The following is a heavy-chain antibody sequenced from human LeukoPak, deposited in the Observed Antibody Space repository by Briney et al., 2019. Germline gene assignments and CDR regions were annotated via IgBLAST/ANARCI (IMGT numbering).Heavy chain of an antibody. D-gene: IGHD2-2*01. V-gene: IGHV4-39*07. CDR2: IYYSGST. CDR1: GGSISSSSYY. Sequence: SETLSLTCTVSGGSISSSSYYWGWIRQPPGKGLEWIGSIYYSGSTYYNPSLKSRVTISVDTSKNQFSLKLSSVTAADTAVYYCARDGVYCSSTSCSALGYYFDYWGQGTLVTVSS. CDR3: ARDGVYCSSTSCSALGYYFDY. J-gene: IGHJ4*02.